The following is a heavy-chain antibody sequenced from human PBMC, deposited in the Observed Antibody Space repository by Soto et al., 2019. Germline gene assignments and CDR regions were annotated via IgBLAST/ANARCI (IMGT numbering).Heavy chain of an antibody. CDR1: GGSITSYY. D-gene: IGHD3-10*01. CDR3: ATGRVYFGSEY. V-gene: IGHV4-59*01. CDR2: IYYNGNI. Sequence: QVQLQESGPGLVKPLETLSLTCTVPGGSITSYYWSWVRQPPGKGLEWIGYIYYNGNINYNPSLKSRLTISLDTSKNQFSLRLSSVTAADTAVYSCATGRVYFGSEYWGQGTLVTVSS. J-gene: IGHJ4*02.